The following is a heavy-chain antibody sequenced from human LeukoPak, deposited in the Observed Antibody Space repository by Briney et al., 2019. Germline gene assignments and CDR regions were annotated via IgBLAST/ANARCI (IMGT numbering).Heavy chain of an antibody. CDR2: INPNSGGT. CDR1: GYTFTGYY. CDR3: ARERHMIVGVIHDAFDI. Sequence: GASVKVSCKASGYTFTGYYMHWVRQAPGQGLEWMGWINPNSGGTNYAQKFQGRVTMTRDTSISTAYMELSRLRSDDTAVYYCARERHMIVGVIHDAFDIWGQGTMVTVSS. J-gene: IGHJ3*02. V-gene: IGHV1-2*02. D-gene: IGHD1-26*01.